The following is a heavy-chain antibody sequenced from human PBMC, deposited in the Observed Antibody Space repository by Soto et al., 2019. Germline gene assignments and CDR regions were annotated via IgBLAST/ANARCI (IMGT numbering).Heavy chain of an antibody. Sequence: GGSLRLSCAASGFTFSSYAMSWVRQAPGKGLEWVSAISGSGGSTYYADSVKGRFTISRDNSKNTLYLQMNSLRAEDTAVYYCAKDRIEQLVQLYMDVWGKGTTVTVSS. D-gene: IGHD6-6*01. CDR2: ISGSGGST. V-gene: IGHV3-23*01. CDR1: GFTFSSYA. CDR3: AKDRIEQLVQLYMDV. J-gene: IGHJ6*03.